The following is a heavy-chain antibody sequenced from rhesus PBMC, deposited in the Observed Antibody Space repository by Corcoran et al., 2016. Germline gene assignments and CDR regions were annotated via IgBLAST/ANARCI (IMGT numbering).Heavy chain of an antibody. CDR2: INPYSGHT. J-gene: IGHJ2*01. Sequence: QVQLVQSGAEVKKPGSSVKVSCKASGYTFTDYYIHWVRQAPRQGLEWMGWINPYSGHTKYAQKFQGRVTVTRDKSTSTAYMELSSRRSEATAVYYCTRSAGRDWYFERWGPGTPITISS. CDR3: TRSAGRDWYFER. D-gene: IGHD1-44*01. V-gene: IGHV1S2*01. CDR1: GYTFTDYY.